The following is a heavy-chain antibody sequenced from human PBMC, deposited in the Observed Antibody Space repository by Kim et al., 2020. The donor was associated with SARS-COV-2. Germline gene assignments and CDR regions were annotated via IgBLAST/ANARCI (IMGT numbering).Heavy chain of an antibody. D-gene: IGHD3-22*01. CDR3: ARDYYYDSSGYYPPYNWFDP. V-gene: IGHV1-46*01. CDR1: GYTFTSYY. J-gene: IGHJ5*02. CDR2: INPSGGST. Sequence: ASVKVSCKASGYTFTSYYMHWVRQAPGQGLEWMGIINPSGGSTSYAQKFQGRVTMTRDTSTSTVYMELSSLRSEDTAVYYCARDYYYDSSGYYPPYNWFDPWGQGTLVTVSS.